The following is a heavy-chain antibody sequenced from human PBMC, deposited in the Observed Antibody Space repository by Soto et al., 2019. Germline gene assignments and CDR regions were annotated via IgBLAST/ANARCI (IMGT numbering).Heavy chain of an antibody. V-gene: IGHV1-3*01. Sequence: ASVKVSCKASVYTFTRYAMHWVRQAPGQRLEWMGWINAGNGNTKYSQKFQGRVTITRDTSASTAYMELSSLRSEDTAVYYCARDAWEYYYGSGSYYKFHAFDIWGQGTMVTVSS. CDR3: ARDAWEYYYGSGSYYKFHAFDI. CDR1: VYTFTRYA. CDR2: INAGNGNT. D-gene: IGHD3-10*01. J-gene: IGHJ3*02.